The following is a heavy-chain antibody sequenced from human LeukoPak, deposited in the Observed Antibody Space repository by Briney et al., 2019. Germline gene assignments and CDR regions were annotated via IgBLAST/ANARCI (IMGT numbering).Heavy chain of an antibody. Sequence: GASVKVSCKASGGTFSSYAISWVRQAPGQGLEWMGRIIPILGIANYAQKLQGRVTITADKSTSTAYMELSSLRSEDTAVYYCAIFRIAAAGTGWFDPWGQGTLVTVSS. CDR2: IIPILGIA. D-gene: IGHD6-13*01. CDR1: GGTFSSYA. J-gene: IGHJ5*02. CDR3: AIFRIAAAGTGWFDP. V-gene: IGHV1-69*04.